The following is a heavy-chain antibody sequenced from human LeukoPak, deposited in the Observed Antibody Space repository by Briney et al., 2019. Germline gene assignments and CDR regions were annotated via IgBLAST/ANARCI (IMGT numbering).Heavy chain of an antibody. CDR2: INPSGGST. CDR1: GYTFTSYY. J-gene: IGHJ4*02. CDR3: ARGDYSYYYGSGSSFDY. Sequence: ASVKVSCKASGYTFTSYYMHWVRQAPGQGLEWMGIINPSGGSTSYAQKFQGRVTMTRDMSTSTVCMELSSLRSEDTAVYYCARGDYSYYYGSGSSFDYWGQGTLVTVSS. V-gene: IGHV1-46*01. D-gene: IGHD3-10*01.